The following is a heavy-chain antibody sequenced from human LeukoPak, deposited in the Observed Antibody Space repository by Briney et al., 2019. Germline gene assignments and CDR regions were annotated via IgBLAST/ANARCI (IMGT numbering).Heavy chain of an antibody. V-gene: IGHV4-31*03. J-gene: IGHJ4*02. CDR3: ARVPLV. Sequence: PSQTLSLTCTVSGGSIRTGGYYWRWIRQKQGKSLERIGYIYYTWSTYYNPSLKSRVTISVDTSNNQFSLKLTSVTAADTAVYYCARVPLVWGQGSLVTVSS. CDR2: IYYTWST. CDR1: GGSIRTGGYY.